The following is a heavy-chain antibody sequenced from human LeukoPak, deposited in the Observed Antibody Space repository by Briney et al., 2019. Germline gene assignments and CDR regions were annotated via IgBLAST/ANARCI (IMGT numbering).Heavy chain of an antibody. CDR1: GYTFTSCD. Sequence: ASVKVSCKASGYTFTSCDINWVRQATGQGLEWMGYMKPSSDKTGYAQKFQGRVTLTWDTSTSTAYMELSSLKSEDTAVYYCARWADSPFDYWGQGTLVTVSS. V-gene: IGHV1-8*01. CDR2: MKPSSDKT. CDR3: ARWADSPFDY. J-gene: IGHJ4*02.